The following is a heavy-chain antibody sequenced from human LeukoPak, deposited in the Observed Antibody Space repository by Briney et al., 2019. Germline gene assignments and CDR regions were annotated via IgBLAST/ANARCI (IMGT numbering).Heavy chain of an antibody. Sequence: SVKVSCKASGGTFSSYAISWVRQAPGQGLEWMGRIIPILGIANYAQKFQGRVTITADKSTSTAYMELSSLRSEDTAVYYCARQPYYYDSSGYTDYWGQGTLVTVSS. CDR2: IIPILGIA. D-gene: IGHD3-22*01. CDR3: ARQPYYYDSSGYTDY. J-gene: IGHJ4*02. V-gene: IGHV1-69*04. CDR1: GGTFSSYA.